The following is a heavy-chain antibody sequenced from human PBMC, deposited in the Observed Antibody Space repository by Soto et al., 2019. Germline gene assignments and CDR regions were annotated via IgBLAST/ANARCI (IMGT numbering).Heavy chain of an antibody. CDR1: GGSVSSSYW. J-gene: IGHJ5*02. D-gene: IGHD3-10*01. V-gene: IGHV4-4*02. Sequence: SETLSLTCAVSGGSVSSSYWWSWVRQPPGKGPEWIGEIYHSGSANYNPSLKSRVTISVDNSKNQFSLRLNSVTAADTAVYYCARAGGVRSNWFDPWAREPWSPSPQ. CDR3: ARAGGVRSNWFDP. CDR2: IYHSGSA.